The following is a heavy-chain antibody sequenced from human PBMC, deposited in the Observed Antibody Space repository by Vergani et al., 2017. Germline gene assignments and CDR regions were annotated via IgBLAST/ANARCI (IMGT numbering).Heavy chain of an antibody. V-gene: IGHV4-59*01. J-gene: IGHJ4*02. D-gene: IGHD3-10*01. Sequence: QVQLQELGPGLVKPSETLSLTCTVLGGPISSYYWSWIRQPPGKGLEWIGYIYYSGSTNYNPSLKSRVTISVDTSKNQFSLKLSSVTAADTAVYYCARVRFGEFIDYWGQGTLVTVSS. CDR1: GGPISSYY. CDR2: IYYSGST. CDR3: ARVRFGEFIDY.